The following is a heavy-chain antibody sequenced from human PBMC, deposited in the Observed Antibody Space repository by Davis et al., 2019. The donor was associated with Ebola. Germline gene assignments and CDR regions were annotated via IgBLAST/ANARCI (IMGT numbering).Heavy chain of an antibody. CDR1: GYSFISYD. Sequence: AASVKVSCKASGYSFISYDINWVRQATGQGPELMGWMNPNSANTAFAQKFQGRVTMTRNTSTSTAYMELSGLTSEDTAVYYCAIDTEVVIIDYGMDVWGQGTTVTVSS. V-gene: IGHV1-8*01. CDR2: MNPNSANT. CDR3: AIDTEVVIIDYGMDV. J-gene: IGHJ6*02. D-gene: IGHD3-3*01.